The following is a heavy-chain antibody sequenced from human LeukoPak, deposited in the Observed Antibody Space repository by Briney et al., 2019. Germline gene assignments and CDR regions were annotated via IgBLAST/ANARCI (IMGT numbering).Heavy chain of an antibody. CDR1: GFTFSDYA. CDR2: ISGGGGTT. D-gene: IGHD1-26*01. J-gene: IGHJ4*02. CDR3: AKDRRSFFVGYFDS. Sequence: GGSLRLSWAVSGFTFSDYAMSWVRQAPGKGLEWVSAISGGGGTTYYADYVKGRFTIARDNSKNTLYLEVNSLTAEDTAVYYCAKDRRSFFVGYFDSWGQGTLVTVSS. V-gene: IGHV3-23*01.